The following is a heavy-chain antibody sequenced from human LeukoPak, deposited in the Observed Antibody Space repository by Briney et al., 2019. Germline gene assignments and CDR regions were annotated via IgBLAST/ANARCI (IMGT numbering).Heavy chain of an antibody. J-gene: IGHJ4*02. CDR1: GGSISSFC. CDR3: ARSGYSGYDYAFDY. V-gene: IGHV4-4*07. D-gene: IGHD5-12*01. Sequence: SETLSLTCTVPGGSISSFCWTWIRQPAGKGLEWVGRIYNTGTTDYNPSLKSRVTMSVDRSKNQFSLKLSSVTAADTAVYYCARSGYSGYDYAFDYWGPGTLVTVSS. CDR2: IYNTGTT.